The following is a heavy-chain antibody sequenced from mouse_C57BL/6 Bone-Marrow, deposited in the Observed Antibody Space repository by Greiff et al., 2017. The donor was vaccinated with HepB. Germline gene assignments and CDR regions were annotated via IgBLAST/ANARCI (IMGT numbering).Heavy chain of an antibody. D-gene: IGHD2-12*01. CDR1: GFTFSSYG. V-gene: IGHV5-6*01. Sequence: EVQRVESGGDLVKPGGSLKLSCAASGFTFSSYGMSWVRQTPDKRLEWVATISSGGSYTYYPDSVKGRFTISRDNAKNTLYLQMSSLKSEDTAMYYCARGEGTITYFDYWGQGTTLTVSS. J-gene: IGHJ2*01. CDR2: ISSGGSYT. CDR3: ARGEGTITYFDY.